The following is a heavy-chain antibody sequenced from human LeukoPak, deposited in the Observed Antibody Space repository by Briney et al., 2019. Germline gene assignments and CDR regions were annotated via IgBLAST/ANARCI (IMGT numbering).Heavy chain of an antibody. D-gene: IGHD6-13*01. CDR3: AKVQAAEDY. Sequence: GGSLRLSCAASGFSLSSSWMSWVRQAPGEGLEWVANIKQDGSEKYYGSSVKGRFTITRDNDKNSLYLQMSSLRAEDTAVYYCAKVQAAEDYWGQGTLVTVSS. J-gene: IGHJ4*02. CDR1: GFSLSSSW. V-gene: IGHV3-7*01. CDR2: IKQDGSEK.